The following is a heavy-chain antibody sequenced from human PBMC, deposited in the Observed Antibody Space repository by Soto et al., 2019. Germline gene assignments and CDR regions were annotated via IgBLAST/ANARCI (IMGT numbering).Heavy chain of an antibody. CDR1: GGSFSGYY. D-gene: IGHD2-21*02. Sequence: SETLSLTCAVYGGSFSGYYWSWIRQPPGKGLEWIGEINHSGSTNYNPSLKSRVTISVDTSKNQFSLKLSSVTAADTAVYYCARFGRDPLQDAFDIWGQGTMVTVSS. CDR3: ARFGRDPLQDAFDI. CDR2: INHSGST. V-gene: IGHV4-34*01. J-gene: IGHJ3*02.